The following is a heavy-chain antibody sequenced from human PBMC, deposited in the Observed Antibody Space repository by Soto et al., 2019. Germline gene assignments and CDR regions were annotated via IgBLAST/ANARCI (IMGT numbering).Heavy chain of an antibody. Sequence: EVQLVESGGGLVQPGGSLRLSCAASGFTFDAYAMHWVRQAPGKGLEWVAGVNWNSGSRDYGDSVKGRFTISRDNAQSSLSLQKHSLRPDGTAVHYCSNGGKAMIKNWFDPWGQGTLVTVSS. CDR1: GFTFDAYA. CDR2: VNWNSGSR. D-gene: IGHD5-18*01. J-gene: IGHJ5*02. CDR3: SNGGKAMIKNWFDP. V-gene: IGHV3-9*01.